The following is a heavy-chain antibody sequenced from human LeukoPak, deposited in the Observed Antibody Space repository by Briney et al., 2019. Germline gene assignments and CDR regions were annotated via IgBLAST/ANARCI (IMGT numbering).Heavy chain of an antibody. CDR2: INPNSGGT. CDR1: GYTFTGYY. CDR3: ARSLLLWFGELSSVGMDV. V-gene: IGHV1-2*02. Sequence: GASVKVSCKSSGYTFTGYYMHWGRQAPGQGLEWLGWINPNSGGTNYAQKFQGRVTMTRDTSISTAYMELSSLRSEDTAVYYCARSLLLWFGELSSVGMDVWGQGTTVTVSS. J-gene: IGHJ6*02. D-gene: IGHD3-10*01.